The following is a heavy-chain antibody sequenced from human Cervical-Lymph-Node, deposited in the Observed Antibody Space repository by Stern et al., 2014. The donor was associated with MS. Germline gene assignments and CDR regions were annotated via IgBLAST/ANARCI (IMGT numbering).Heavy chain of an antibody. Sequence: EVQLVESGGGLVKPGGSLRLSCAASGFTFSSYSMNWVRQAPGKGLEWAASISSGGSYLYYADSLKGRFTISRDNAKNSLYLQMNSRRAEDTAVYYCARGRGGNYRYYFDYWGQGTLVTVSS. CDR3: ARGRGGNYRYYFDY. CDR2: ISSGGSYL. V-gene: IGHV3-21*01. J-gene: IGHJ4*02. D-gene: IGHD4-23*01. CDR1: GFTFSSYS.